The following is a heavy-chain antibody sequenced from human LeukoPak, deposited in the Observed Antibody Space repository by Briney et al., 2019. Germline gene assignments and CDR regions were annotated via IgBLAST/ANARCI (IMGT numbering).Heavy chain of an antibody. J-gene: IGHJ4*02. CDR3: ARAVTTVTRGGLVFDY. V-gene: IGHV3-48*02. CDR1: GFTFSSYS. D-gene: IGHD4-17*01. Sequence: GGSLRLSCAAAGFTFSSYSMNWVRQSPGKGLEWVSYISGSSKTIYYADSVKGRFTISGDNAKNSLYLQMNSLRDEDTAVYYCARAVTTVTRGGLVFDYWGKGTLVTFSS. CDR2: ISGSSKTI.